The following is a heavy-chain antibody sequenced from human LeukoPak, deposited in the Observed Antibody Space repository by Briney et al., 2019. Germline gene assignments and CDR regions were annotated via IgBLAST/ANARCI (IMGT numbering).Heavy chain of an antibody. CDR2: IYHSGST. Sequence: SETLSLTCTVSGYSISSGYYWGWIRQPPGKGLEWIGSIYHSGSTYYNPSLKSRVTISVDTSKNQFSLKLSSVTAADTAVYYCARSGLCGGDCYSIFDYWGQGTLVTVSS. V-gene: IGHV4-38-2*02. CDR1: GYSISSGYY. J-gene: IGHJ4*02. D-gene: IGHD2-21*02. CDR3: ARSGLCGGDCYSIFDY.